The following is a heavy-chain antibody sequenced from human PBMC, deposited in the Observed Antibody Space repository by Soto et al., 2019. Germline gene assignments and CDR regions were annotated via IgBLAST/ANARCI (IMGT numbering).Heavy chain of an antibody. CDR2: IYWDDDY. D-gene: IGHD3-10*01. Sequence: QITLKESGPTLVKPTQTLTLTCTISGFSLSSDGVGVGWIRQPPGKALEWLAFIYWDDDYRYSPSRQSRHNITKDSTNSHLLLIVTNVDPVASATYLCARRGTYSRSWSSGWCDSWGQGILVTVSS. J-gene: IGHJ5*01. V-gene: IGHV2-5*02. CDR3: ARRGTYSRSWSSGWCDS. CDR1: GFSLSSDGVG.